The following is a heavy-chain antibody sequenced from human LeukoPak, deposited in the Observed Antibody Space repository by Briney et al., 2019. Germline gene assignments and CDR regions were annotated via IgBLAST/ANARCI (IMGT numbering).Heavy chain of an antibody. CDR3: ARGYCSGGSCYYNYYYYYGMDV. D-gene: IGHD2-15*01. Sequence: GGSLRLSCAASGFTFSSYSMNWVRQAPGKGLEWVSYISSSGSTIYYADSVKGRFTISRDNAKNSLYLQMNSLRAEDTAVYYCARGYCSGGSCYYNYYYYYGMDVWGQGTTVTVSS. V-gene: IGHV3-48*04. CDR2: ISSSGSTI. CDR1: GFTFSSYS. J-gene: IGHJ6*02.